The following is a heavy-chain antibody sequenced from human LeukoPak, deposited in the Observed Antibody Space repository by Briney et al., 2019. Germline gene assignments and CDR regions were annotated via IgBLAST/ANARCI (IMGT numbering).Heavy chain of an antibody. CDR3: ARLAYCGGDCYSGFDY. J-gene: IGHJ4*02. CDR2: IKQDGSEK. V-gene: IGHV3-7*01. Sequence: SGGSLRLSCAASGFTFSSYWMSWVRQAPGKGLEWVANIKQDGSEKYYVDSVKGRFTTSRDNAKNSLYLQMNSLRAEDTAVYYCARLAYCGGDCYSGFDYWGQGTLVTVSS. D-gene: IGHD2-21*02. CDR1: GFTFSSYW.